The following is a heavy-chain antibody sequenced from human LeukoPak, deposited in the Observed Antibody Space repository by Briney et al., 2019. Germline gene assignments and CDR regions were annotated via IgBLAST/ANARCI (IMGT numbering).Heavy chain of an antibody. CDR1: GFTLDDYG. D-gene: IGHD3-22*01. CDR3: ARVLPSPRYDSSGPNDY. Sequence: GGSQRLSCAASGFTLDDYGMSWVRQAPGKGLEWVSGINWNGGSTGYADSVKGRFTISRDNAKNSLYLQMNSLRAEDTALYYCARVLPSPRYDSSGPNDYWGQGTLVTVSS. J-gene: IGHJ4*02. V-gene: IGHV3-20*04. CDR2: INWNGGST.